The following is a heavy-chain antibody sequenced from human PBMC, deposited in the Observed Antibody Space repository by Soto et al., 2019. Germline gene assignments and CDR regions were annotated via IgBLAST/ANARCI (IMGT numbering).Heavy chain of an antibody. CDR3: ARDSRIVGATNPFDY. CDR2: ISAYNGNT. V-gene: IGHV1-18*01. D-gene: IGHD1-26*01. J-gene: IGHJ4*02. CDR1: GYTFTSYG. Sequence: QVQLVQSGAEVKKPGASVKVSCKASGYTFTSYGISWVRQDPGQGLEWMGWISAYNGNTNYAQKLQGRVTMTTDTSTSTAYMELRSLRSDDTAVYYCARDSRIVGATNPFDYWGQGTLVTVSS.